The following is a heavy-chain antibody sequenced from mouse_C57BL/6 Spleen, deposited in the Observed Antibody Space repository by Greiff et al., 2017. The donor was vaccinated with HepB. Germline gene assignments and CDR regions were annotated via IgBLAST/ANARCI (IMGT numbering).Heavy chain of an antibody. Sequence: EVQLQESGPGLVKPSQSLSLTCPVTGYSITSGYYWNWIRQFPGNKLEWMGYISYDGSNNYNPSLKNRISITRDTSKNQFFLKLNSVTTEDTATYYCARDEDGLFAYWGQGTLVTVSA. V-gene: IGHV3-6*01. J-gene: IGHJ3*01. CDR2: ISYDGSN. D-gene: IGHD2-3*01. CDR3: ARDEDGLFAY. CDR1: GYSITSGYY.